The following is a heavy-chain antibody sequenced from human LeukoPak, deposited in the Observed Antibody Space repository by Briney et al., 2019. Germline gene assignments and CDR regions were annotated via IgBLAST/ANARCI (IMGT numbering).Heavy chain of an antibody. Sequence: SETLSLTCAVYGGSFSGYYWSWIRQPPGKGLEWIGEINHSGSTNYNPSLESRVTISVDTSKNQFSLKLSSVTAADTAVYYCARAAITFAGVIFNLDYWGQGTLVTVSS. D-gene: IGHD3-16*02. CDR3: ARAAITFAGVIFNLDY. J-gene: IGHJ4*02. CDR1: GGSFSGYY. CDR2: INHSGST. V-gene: IGHV4-34*01.